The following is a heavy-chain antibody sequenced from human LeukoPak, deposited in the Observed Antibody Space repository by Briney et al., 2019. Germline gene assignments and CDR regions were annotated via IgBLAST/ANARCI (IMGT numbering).Heavy chain of an antibody. J-gene: IGHJ6*02. D-gene: IGHD2-2*02. CDR3: ARDKGIVVVPAAIGGYYYYGMDV. CDR1: GGSISSYY. V-gene: IGHV4-4*07. CDR2: IYTSGST. Sequence: SETLSLTCTVSGGSISSYYWSWIRQPAGKGLEWIGRIYTSGSTNYNPSLKSRVTMSVDTSKNQFSLKLSSVTAADTAVYYCARDKGIVVVPAAIGGYYYYGMDVWGQGTTVTVSS.